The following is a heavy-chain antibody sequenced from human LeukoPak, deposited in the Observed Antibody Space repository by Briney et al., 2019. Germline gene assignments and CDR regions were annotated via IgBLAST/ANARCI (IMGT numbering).Heavy chain of an antibody. CDR2: IYHSGST. D-gene: IGHD4-11*01. J-gene: IGHJ5*02. Sequence: SETLSLTCTVSGGSISSGGYYWSWIRQPPGKGLEWIGYIYHSGSTYYNPSLKSRVTMSVDTSKNQFSLKLSSVTAADTAVYYCARDYRTNWFDPWGQGTLVTVSS. CDR1: GGSISSGGYY. V-gene: IGHV4-30-2*01. CDR3: ARDYRTNWFDP.